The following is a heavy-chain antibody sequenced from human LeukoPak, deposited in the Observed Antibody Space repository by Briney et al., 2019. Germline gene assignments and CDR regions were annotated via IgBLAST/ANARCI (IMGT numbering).Heavy chain of an antibody. Sequence: GESLKISCKGSGYTFTTYWIGWVRQMPGKGLEWMGIIYPGDSDTRYSPSFQGQVTISADKSINTAYLQWSSLKASDTAIYSWARGVWDYGMDVWGQGTTVTVSS. D-gene: IGHD1-26*01. CDR3: ARGVWDYGMDV. CDR1: GYTFTTYW. J-gene: IGHJ6*02. V-gene: IGHV5-51*01. CDR2: IYPGDSDT.